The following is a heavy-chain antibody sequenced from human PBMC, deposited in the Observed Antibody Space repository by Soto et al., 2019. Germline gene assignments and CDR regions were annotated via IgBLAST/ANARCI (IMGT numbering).Heavy chain of an antibody. Sequence: QVQLQESGPGLVKPSQTLSLTCTVSGGSLSSGGYYWTWIRQHPGKGLEWIGYIYYSGSTSYNPSLKSRVTLXVXTXXNQFSLKLSSVTAADTAVYYCARWLHFGSYYGMDVWGQGTTVTVSS. CDR2: IYYSGST. V-gene: IGHV4-31*03. J-gene: IGHJ6*02. D-gene: IGHD5-12*01. CDR3: ARWLHFGSYYGMDV. CDR1: GGSLSSGGYY.